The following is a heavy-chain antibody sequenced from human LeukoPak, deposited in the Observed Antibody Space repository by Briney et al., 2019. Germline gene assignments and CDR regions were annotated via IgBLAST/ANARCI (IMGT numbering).Heavy chain of an antibody. D-gene: IGHD6-19*01. CDR2: INGAGSST. CDR1: GFTFSSHW. V-gene: IGHV3-74*01. J-gene: IGHJ1*01. Sequence: GGSLILSCAASGFTFSSHWMHWVRQAPGKGLVWVSRINGAGSSTSYADSVKGRFTVSRDNAKNTLNLQMNSLRAEDTAVYYCARDLFFSDAGYSSGWRAEYFHHWGQGTLVTVSS. CDR3: ARDLFFSDAGYSSGWRAEYFHH.